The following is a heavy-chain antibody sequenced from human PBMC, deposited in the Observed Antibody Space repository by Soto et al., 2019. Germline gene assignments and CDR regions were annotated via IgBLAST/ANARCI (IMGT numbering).Heavy chain of an antibody. J-gene: IGHJ5*02. CDR2: IVPIFNIA. V-gene: IGHV1-69*13. CDR1: GGTFSSSP. D-gene: IGHD1-26*01. CDR3: ATEELGHFLPEINWFDP. Sequence: GASVKVSCKSSGGTFSSSPIAWVRQAPGQGLEWMGAIVPIFNIANYAQKFQGRVTITADESTTTAYLEMSSLTSDDTAVYYCATEELGHFLPEINWFDP.